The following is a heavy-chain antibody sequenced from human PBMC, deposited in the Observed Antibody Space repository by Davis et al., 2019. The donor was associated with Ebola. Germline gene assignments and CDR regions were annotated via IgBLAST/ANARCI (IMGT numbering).Heavy chain of an antibody. Sequence: SVKVSCKASGGTFSSYTVSWVRQAPGQGLEWMGGIIYIFGAPNYAQKFQGRVTITADKSTSTAYLELSSLRSEDTAVYYCATASSDYHYYYAMDVWGQGTTITVSS. V-gene: IGHV1-69*06. CDR2: IIYIFGAP. CDR3: ATASSDYHYYYAMDV. J-gene: IGHJ6*02. CDR1: GGTFSSYT. D-gene: IGHD3-22*01.